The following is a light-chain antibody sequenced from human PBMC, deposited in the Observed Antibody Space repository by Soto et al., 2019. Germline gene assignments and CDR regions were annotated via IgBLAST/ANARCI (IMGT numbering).Light chain of an antibody. CDR2: ENN. CDR3: GTWDTSLKSFV. Sequence: QSVLTQPPSVSAAPGQKVTISCSGSSSNIGNSYVTWYQQLPGTAPKLLICENNKRPSGIPDRFSGSKSGTSATLGITGLQTGDEADYYCGTWDTSLKSFVFGGGTKVTVL. CDR1: SSNIGNSY. J-gene: IGLJ2*01. V-gene: IGLV1-51*01.